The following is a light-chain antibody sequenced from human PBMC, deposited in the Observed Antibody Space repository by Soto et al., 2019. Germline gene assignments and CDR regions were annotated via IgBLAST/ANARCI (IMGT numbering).Light chain of an antibody. V-gene: IGKV3-15*01. CDR2: GAS. J-gene: IGKJ1*01. CDR1: QSIHTY. Sequence: ETVMTQSEATLSVSPGERATLSCRASQSIHTYLAWYQQKPGQPPRLLIYGASTRVTGIPTRFSGSGSGTEFTLTISSLQSEDFAVYYCQQYNNWPRTFGQGTKVDIK. CDR3: QQYNNWPRT.